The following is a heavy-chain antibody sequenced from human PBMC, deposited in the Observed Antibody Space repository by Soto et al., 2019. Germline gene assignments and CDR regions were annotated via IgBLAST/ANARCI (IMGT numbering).Heavy chain of an antibody. Sequence: SETLSLTCTVSGGSISSYYWSWIRQPPGKGLEWIGHIYSSGSTNYNPSLKSRVTISVDTSKNQFSLKLRSVTAADTAVYYCARRVKYGSGRRPAYYSDYWGQGTLVTVSS. CDR2: IYSSGST. CDR3: ARRVKYGSGRRPAYYSDY. V-gene: IGHV4-59*01. J-gene: IGHJ4*02. D-gene: IGHD3-10*01. CDR1: GGSISSYY.